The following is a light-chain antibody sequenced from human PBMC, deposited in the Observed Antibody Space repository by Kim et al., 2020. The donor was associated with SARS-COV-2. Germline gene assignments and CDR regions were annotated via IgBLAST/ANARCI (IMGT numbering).Light chain of an antibody. Sequence: PGERATLACRASRSVSSYLAWYQQKPGQAPRLLIYDASNRATGIPARFSGSGSGTDFTLTISSLEPEDFAVYYCQQRSNWLTFGGGTKVDIK. CDR2: DAS. CDR1: RSVSSY. CDR3: QQRSNWLT. J-gene: IGKJ4*01. V-gene: IGKV3-11*01.